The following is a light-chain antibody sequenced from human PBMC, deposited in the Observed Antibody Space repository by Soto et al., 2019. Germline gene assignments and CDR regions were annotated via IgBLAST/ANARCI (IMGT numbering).Light chain of an antibody. J-gene: IGLJ3*02. CDR1: SSDVGGYKY. CDR3: QAYDYSLTASV. CDR2: EVS. Sequence: QSVLTQPASVSGSTGQSMTISCTGTSSDVGGYKYVSWYQQYPGKAPKLMFYEVSNRPSGVSNRFSGSKSGNTASLAITGLQAEDEADYYCQAYDYSLTASVFGGGTKVTVL. V-gene: IGLV2-14*01.